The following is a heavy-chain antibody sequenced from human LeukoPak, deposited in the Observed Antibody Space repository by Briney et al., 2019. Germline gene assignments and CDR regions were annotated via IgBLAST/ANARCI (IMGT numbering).Heavy chain of an antibody. J-gene: IGHJ4*02. Sequence: GGSLRLSCAASGFTFSSYAMSWVRQAPGKGLEWVSYISSSGSTIYYADSVKGRFTISRDNAKNSLYLQMNSLRAEDTAVYYCARGLPGYGGNSWYFDYWGQGTLVTVSS. D-gene: IGHD4-23*01. V-gene: IGHV3-48*03. CDR3: ARGLPGYGGNSWYFDY. CDR2: ISSSGSTI. CDR1: GFTFSSYA.